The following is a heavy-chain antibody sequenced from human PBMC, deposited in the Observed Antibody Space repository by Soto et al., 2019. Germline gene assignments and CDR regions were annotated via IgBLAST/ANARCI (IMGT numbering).Heavy chain of an antibody. CDR1: GYTFTGYY. J-gene: IGHJ5*02. Sequence: GASVKVSCKASGYTFTGYYMHWVRQAPGQGLEWMGWINPNSGGTNYAQKFQGWVTMTRDTSISTAYMELSRLRSDDTAVYYCARGGAGPTYYDCWSGYQNWFDPWGQGTLVTVSS. V-gene: IGHV1-2*04. D-gene: IGHD3-3*01. CDR3: ARGGAGPTYYDCWSGYQNWFDP. CDR2: INPNSGGT.